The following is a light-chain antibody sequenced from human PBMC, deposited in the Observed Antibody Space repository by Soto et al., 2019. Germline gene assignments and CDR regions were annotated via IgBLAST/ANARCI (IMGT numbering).Light chain of an antibody. CDR3: GTWDSSLSGGRV. V-gene: IGLV1-51*01. J-gene: IGLJ3*02. Sequence: QSVLTQPPSVSVAPGQKVTISCSGSTSNIGNNYVSWYQQLPGTAPKLLIYDIDKRPSGIPDRFSGSKSGTSATLGITGLQTGDEADYYCGTWDSSLSGGRVFGGGTQLTVL. CDR2: DID. CDR1: TSNIGNNY.